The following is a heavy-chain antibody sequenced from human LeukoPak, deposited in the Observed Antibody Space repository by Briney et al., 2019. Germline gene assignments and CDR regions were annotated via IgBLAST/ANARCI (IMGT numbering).Heavy chain of an antibody. CDR1: GGTLSSYA. Sequence: SVKVSCKASGGTLSSYAISWVRQAPGQGLEWMGRIIPILGIANYAQKFQGRVTMTRNTSISTAYMELSSLRSEDTAVYYCAREFSGYSGYDFDYWGQGTLVTVSS. CDR3: AREFSGYSGYDFDY. V-gene: IGHV1-69*04. CDR2: IIPILGIA. J-gene: IGHJ4*02. D-gene: IGHD5-12*01.